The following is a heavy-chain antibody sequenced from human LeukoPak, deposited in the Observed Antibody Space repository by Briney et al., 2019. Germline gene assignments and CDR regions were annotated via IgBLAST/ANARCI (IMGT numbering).Heavy chain of an antibody. Sequence: PGGSLRFSCAASGFTFSSYSMNWVRQAPGKGLEWVSSISSSSSYIYYADSVKGRFTISRDNAKNSLYLQMNSLRAEDTAVYYCARELMVRGIPPDYWGQGTLVTVSS. CDR2: ISSSSSYI. CDR1: GFTFSSYS. CDR3: ARELMVRGIPPDY. J-gene: IGHJ4*02. D-gene: IGHD3-10*01. V-gene: IGHV3-21*01.